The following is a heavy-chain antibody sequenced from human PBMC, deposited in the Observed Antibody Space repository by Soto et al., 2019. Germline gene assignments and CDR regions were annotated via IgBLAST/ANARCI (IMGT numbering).Heavy chain of an antibody. V-gene: IGHV1-69*13. J-gene: IGHJ5*02. D-gene: IGHD3-22*01. CDR2: IIPIFGTA. CDR3: AREFALGSDSSGYYINWFDP. Sequence: ASVKVSCKASGGTFSSYAISWVRQAPGQGLEWMGGIIPIFGTANYAQKFQGRVTITADESTSTAYMELCSLRSEDTAVYYCAREFALGSDSSGYYINWFDPWGQGTLVTVSS. CDR1: GGTFSSYA.